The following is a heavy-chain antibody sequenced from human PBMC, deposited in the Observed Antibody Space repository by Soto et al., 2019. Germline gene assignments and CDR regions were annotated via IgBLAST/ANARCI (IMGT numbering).Heavy chain of an antibody. Sequence: GGFLRLSCAASGFTFSNYAMHWVRQSPGEGLEWVAIISYNGNNKYYATSVKGRFSISRDNSRNTLFLQMNSLRPEDTAVSFCASGGSMTGPDDDYWGQGTLVTVSS. V-gene: IGHV3-30-3*01. J-gene: IGHJ4*02. D-gene: IGHD1-20*01. CDR3: ASGGSMTGPDDDY. CDR2: ISYNGNNK. CDR1: GFTFSNYA.